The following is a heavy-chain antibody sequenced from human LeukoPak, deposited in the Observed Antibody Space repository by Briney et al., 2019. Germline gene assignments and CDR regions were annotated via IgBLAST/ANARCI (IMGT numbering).Heavy chain of an antibody. V-gene: IGHV3-7*01. Sequence: GSLRLSCAASGFTFSNYWMSWVRQAPGQGLEWVAKIKQDGSEKYYVDSVKGRFTISRDNAKNSLYLQLNNLRAEDTAVYYCAREMPFGDSFDYWGQGTLVTISS. CDR1: GFTFSNYW. D-gene: IGHD3-16*01. CDR3: AREMPFGDSFDY. J-gene: IGHJ4*02. CDR2: IKQDGSEK.